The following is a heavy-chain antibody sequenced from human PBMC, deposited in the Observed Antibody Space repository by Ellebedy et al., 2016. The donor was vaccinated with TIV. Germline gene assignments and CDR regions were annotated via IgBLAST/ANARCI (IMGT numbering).Heavy chain of an antibody. Sequence: PGGSLRLSCAASGFTFSDYHMNWVRQAPGKGLEWVSSLIVGGSTYDADSVKGRFIISRDNAENSLSRQMNSLRVEDTAVYYCVRDSTHGYDDYWGQGTLVTVSS. CDR2: LIVGGST. D-gene: IGHD5-24*01. CDR1: GFTFSDYH. V-gene: IGHV3-69-1*01. CDR3: VRDSTHGYDDY. J-gene: IGHJ4*02.